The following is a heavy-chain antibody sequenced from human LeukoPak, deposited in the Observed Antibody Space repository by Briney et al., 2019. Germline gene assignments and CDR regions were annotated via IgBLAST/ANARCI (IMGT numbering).Heavy chain of an antibody. V-gene: IGHV3-21*01. Sequence: GGSLRLSCAASGFTFSSYSMNWVRQAPGKGLEWVSSISSSSSYIYYADSVKGRFTISRDNAKNSLYLQMNSLRAEDTAVYYCARDPRAVHDGGVYWGQGTLVTVSS. CDR3: ARDPRAVHDGGVY. D-gene: IGHD3-16*01. CDR1: GFTFSSYS. CDR2: ISSSSSYI. J-gene: IGHJ4*02.